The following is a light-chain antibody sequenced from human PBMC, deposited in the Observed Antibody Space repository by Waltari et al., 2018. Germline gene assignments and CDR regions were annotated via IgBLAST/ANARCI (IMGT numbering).Light chain of an antibody. J-gene: IGLJ3*02. V-gene: IGLV2-14*03. CDR2: DVS. CDR3: SSYTSINTWV. CDR1: SSDVGGYNY. Sequence: QSALTQPASVSGSPGQSITISCTGTSSDVGGYNYVSWYQQHPGKAPKLMIYDVSNLPSGLANRFPGYKSCNTASLTISRLQAEDEADYFCSSYTSINTWVFGGGTKLTVL.